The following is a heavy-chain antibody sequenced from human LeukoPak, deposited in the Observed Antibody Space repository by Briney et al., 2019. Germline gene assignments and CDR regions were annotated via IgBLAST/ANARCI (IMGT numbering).Heavy chain of an antibody. V-gene: IGHV4-39*01. D-gene: IGHD3-22*01. J-gene: IGHJ4*02. CDR2: ISYSGST. CDR3: ARLDYDSSGLIDY. Sequence: PSETLSLTCTVSGGSISSRSDYWGWIHQPPGRGPEWIGSISYSGSTYYNPSLKSRVTISVDTSKNQFSLTLSSVTAADTAVYNCARLDYDSSGLIDYWGQGTLATVSS. CDR1: GGSISSRSDY.